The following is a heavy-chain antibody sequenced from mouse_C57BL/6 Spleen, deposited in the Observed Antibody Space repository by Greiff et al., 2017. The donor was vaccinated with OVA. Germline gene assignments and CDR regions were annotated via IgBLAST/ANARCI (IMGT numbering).Heavy chain of an antibody. J-gene: IGHJ4*01. CDR2: INPYNGGT. V-gene: IGHV1-19*01. D-gene: IGHD3-3*01. CDR1: GYTFTDYY. Sequence: EVQLQESGPELVKPGASVKMSCKASGYTFTDYYMNWVKQSHGKSLEWIGDINPYNGGTSYNQKFKGKATLTVDKSSSTAYMELNSLTSEDSAVYYCARGTLDYWGQGTSVTVSS. CDR3: ARGTLDY.